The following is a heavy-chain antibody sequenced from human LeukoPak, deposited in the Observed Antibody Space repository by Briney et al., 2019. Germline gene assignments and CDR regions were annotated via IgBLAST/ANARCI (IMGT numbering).Heavy chain of an antibody. CDR2: IYYSGSI. Sequence: PSETLSLTCTVSGGSISNYYWSWIRQPPGKGLEWIGYIYYSGSINYNPSLNNRVIISVDTSKNQFSLRLSSVTAADTAVYYCARLRIVGGTYAFDIWGQGTMVTVSS. V-gene: IGHV4-59*01. CDR3: ARLRIVGGTYAFDI. J-gene: IGHJ3*02. D-gene: IGHD1-26*01. CDR1: GGSISNYY.